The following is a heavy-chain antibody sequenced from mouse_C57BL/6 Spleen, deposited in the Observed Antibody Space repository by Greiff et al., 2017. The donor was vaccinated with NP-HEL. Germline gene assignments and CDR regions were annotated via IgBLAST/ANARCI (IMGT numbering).Heavy chain of an antibody. CDR2: IDPSDSYT. J-gene: IGHJ3*01. V-gene: IGHV1-50*01. Sequence: VQLQQPGAELVKPGASVKLSCKASGYTFTSYWMQWVKQRPGQGLEWIGEIDPSDSYTNYNQKFKGKATLTVDTSSSTAYMQLSSLTSEDSAVYYCARGSTAQGFAYWGQGTLVTVSA. CDR1: GYTFTSYW. D-gene: IGHD3-2*02. CDR3: ARGSTAQGFAY.